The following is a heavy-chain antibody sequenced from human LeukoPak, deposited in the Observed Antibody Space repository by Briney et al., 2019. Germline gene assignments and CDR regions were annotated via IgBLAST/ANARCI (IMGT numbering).Heavy chain of an antibody. J-gene: IGHJ4*02. CDR2: VKSESDGCAT. D-gene: IGHD5-12*01. V-gene: IGHV3-15*01. Sequence: PGGSLRLSCAASGLTFYNAWMTWVRQPPGKGLEWVGRVKSESDGCATDYAAPVKGRFTISRDDSKNTLFLQMNSLKTEDTAVYYCTTGDYYWGQGTLVTVSS. CDR1: GLTFYNAW. CDR3: TTGDYY.